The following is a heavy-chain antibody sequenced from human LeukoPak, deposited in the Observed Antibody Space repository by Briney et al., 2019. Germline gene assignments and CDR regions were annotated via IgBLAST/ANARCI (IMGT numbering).Heavy chain of an antibody. V-gene: IGHV1-8*01. CDR2: MNPNSGNT. CDR1: GYTFTSYD. J-gene: IGHJ6*03. CDR3: ARCFPRWELLRGYYYYMDV. D-gene: IGHD1-26*01. Sequence: ASVKVSCKASGYTFTSYDINWVRQATGQGLEWMGWMNPNSGNTGYAQKFQGRVTMTRNTSISTAYMELSSLRSEDTAVYYCARCFPRWELLRGYYYYMDVWGKGTTVTVSS.